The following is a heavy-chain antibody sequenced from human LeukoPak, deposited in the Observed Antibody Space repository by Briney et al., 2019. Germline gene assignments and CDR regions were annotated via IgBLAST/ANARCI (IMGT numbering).Heavy chain of an antibody. Sequence: GGSLRLSCAASGFTFDDYGMSWVRQAPGKGLEWVATVSGSGDRMYHADSVKGRFTISRDNSKNTIYLQMNSLRAEDTALYYCAKAAAAPGFDFWGQGTLVTVSS. CDR3: AKAAAAPGFDF. D-gene: IGHD6-13*01. J-gene: IGHJ4*02. CDR1: GFTFDDYG. V-gene: IGHV3-23*01. CDR2: VSGSGDRM.